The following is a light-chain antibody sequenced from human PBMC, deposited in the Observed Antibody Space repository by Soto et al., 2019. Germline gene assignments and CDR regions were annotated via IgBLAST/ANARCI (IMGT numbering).Light chain of an antibody. CDR1: QSVSSN. J-gene: IGKJ1*01. CDR3: QQYNNWPRT. CDR2: GAS. V-gene: IGKV3-15*01. Sequence: EIVMTQSPATLSVSPGERATLSCRASQSVSSNLAWYQQKPGQAPRLLIHGASTRATGIPVRFSGSGSGTEFTLTISSLQSEDFVVYYCQQYNNWPRTFGQGTKVEIK.